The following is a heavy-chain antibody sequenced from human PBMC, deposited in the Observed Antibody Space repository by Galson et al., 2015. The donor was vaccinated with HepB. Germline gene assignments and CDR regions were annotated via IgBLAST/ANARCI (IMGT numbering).Heavy chain of an antibody. Sequence: SLLLSCAASGFTFNTYGMHWVRQAPGKGLEWVALIWSDGSNQYYADSVQGRFTISRDNSRNTLYPQMNSLRAEDTALYYCAREAHIAAPACLDSWGQGTLVTVSS. D-gene: IGHD6-13*01. CDR3: AREAHIAAPACLDS. V-gene: IGHV3-33*01. CDR2: IWSDGSNQ. J-gene: IGHJ4*02. CDR1: GFTFNTYG.